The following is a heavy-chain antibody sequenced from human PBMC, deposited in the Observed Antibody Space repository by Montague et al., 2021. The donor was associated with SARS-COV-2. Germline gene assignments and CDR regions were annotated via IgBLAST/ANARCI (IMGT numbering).Heavy chain of an antibody. V-gene: IGHV3-7*01. CDR2: IKQDGSEK. CDR1: GFRSTSNW. Sequence: SLRLSCAASGFRSTSNWMTWVRQAPGKGLEWVAHIKQDGSEKNYADSVKGRFTISGDNAKNSIFLQMNDLRAEDSAIYYCAEDDDYTSSCHYWGQGTLVTVSS. CDR3: AEDDDYTSSCHY. J-gene: IGHJ4*02. D-gene: IGHD6-13*01.